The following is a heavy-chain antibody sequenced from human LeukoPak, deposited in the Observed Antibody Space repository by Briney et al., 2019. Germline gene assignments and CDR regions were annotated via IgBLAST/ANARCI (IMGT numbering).Heavy chain of an antibody. CDR2: LYYSGST. CDR3: ANSANYGGNSGFFDY. J-gene: IGHJ4*02. Sequence: GSLRLSCAASGFTFSDHHMDWVRQPPGKGLEWIGSLYYSGSTHYNPSLKSRVTISVDTSKNQFSLKLSSVTAADTAVYYCANSANYGGNSGFFDYWGQGTLVTVSS. V-gene: IGHV4-38-2*01. D-gene: IGHD4-23*01. CDR1: GFTFSDHH.